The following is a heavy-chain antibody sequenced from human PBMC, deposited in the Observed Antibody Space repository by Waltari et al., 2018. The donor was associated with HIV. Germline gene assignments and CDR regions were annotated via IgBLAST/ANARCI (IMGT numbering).Heavy chain of an antibody. V-gene: IGHV3-21*04. CDR2: IRRGNNEK. CDR1: GFEFRHYS. Sequence: DVYLVESGGGVVTTGGSIRLTCEASGFEFRHYSLNWVRQSPMRCLGWVASIRRGNNEKNDLESVRGRFVISRDNSESSVYLQMDSLREEDTATYFCVRDDPGYGPIDYWGQGTLVTV. J-gene: IGHJ4*02. CDR3: VRDDPGYGPIDY. D-gene: IGHD3-10*01.